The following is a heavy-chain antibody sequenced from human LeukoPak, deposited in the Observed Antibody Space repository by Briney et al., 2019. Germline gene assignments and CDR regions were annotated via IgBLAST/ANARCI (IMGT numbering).Heavy chain of an antibody. CDR3: ARQDLLETLDYYYYMDV. Sequence: PSETLSLTCTVSGYSIRSGYYWAWIRQPPGKGLEWIASIYHSGSAFYNPSLKSRVTISVDTPKNHFSLKLGSVTAADTAVYYCARQDLLETLDYYYYMDVWGKGTTVTVSS. J-gene: IGHJ6*03. CDR2: IYHSGSA. V-gene: IGHV4-38-2*02. CDR1: GYSIRSGYY. D-gene: IGHD3-10*01.